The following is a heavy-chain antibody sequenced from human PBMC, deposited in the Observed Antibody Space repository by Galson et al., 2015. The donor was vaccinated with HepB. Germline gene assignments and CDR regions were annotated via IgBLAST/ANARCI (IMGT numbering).Heavy chain of an antibody. CDR3: ARAKLGMDYYYYGMDV. V-gene: IGHV6-1*01. J-gene: IGHJ6*02. CDR2: TYYRSKWYN. CDR1: GDSVSSNSAA. D-gene: IGHD7-27*01. Sequence: CAISGDSVSSNSAAWNWIRQSPSRGLEWLGRTYYRSKWYNDYAVSVKSRITINPDTSKNQFSLQLNSVTPEDTAVYYCARAKLGMDYYYYGMDVWGQGTTVTVSS.